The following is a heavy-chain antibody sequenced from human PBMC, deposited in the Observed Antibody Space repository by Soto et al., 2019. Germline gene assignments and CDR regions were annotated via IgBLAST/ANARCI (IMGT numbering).Heavy chain of an antibody. CDR1: GGSISTRDSSSTRSFY. D-gene: IGHD2-8*01. CDR3: ARSSIVPRLLMYPFDY. Sequence: SETLSLTCTVSGGSISTRDSSSTRSFYWGWMRQPPGKGLQWIASISYSDGSFYNSSLKSRLTISVDTSKNQFSLSLRSVTAADTAVYYCARSSIVPRLLMYPFDYWGQGTLVTVSS. CDR2: ISYSDGS. V-gene: IGHV4-39*01. J-gene: IGHJ4*02.